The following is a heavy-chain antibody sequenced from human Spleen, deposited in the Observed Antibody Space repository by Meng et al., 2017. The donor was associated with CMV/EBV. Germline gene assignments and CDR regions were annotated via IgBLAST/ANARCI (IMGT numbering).Heavy chain of an antibody. J-gene: IGHJ3*02. CDR2: ISYSSSDI. Sequence: GESLKISCEASGFTFSSQSMIWVRQAPGKGLEWVASISYSSSDIHFADSVKGRFSISRDNTKNTLYLQMNSLRAEDTAVYYCARDYDTDAFDIWGQGTMVTVSS. CDR1: GFTFSSQS. V-gene: IGHV3-21*01. CDR3: ARDYDTDAFDI. D-gene: IGHD3-16*01.